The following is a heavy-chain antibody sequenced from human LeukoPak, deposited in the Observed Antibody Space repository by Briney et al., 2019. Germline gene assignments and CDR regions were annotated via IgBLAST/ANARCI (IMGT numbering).Heavy chain of an antibody. D-gene: IGHD3-10*01. Sequence: SETLSLTCTVSGGSISSSGYYWGWIRQPPGKGLEWIGSIYHSGSTYYNPSLKSRVTISVDTSKNQFSLKLSSVTAADTAVYYCARHRGTMVRGVTYYYYGMDVWGQGTTVTVSS. CDR2: IYHSGST. V-gene: IGHV4-39*01. CDR3: ARHRGTMVRGVTYYYYGMDV. J-gene: IGHJ6*02. CDR1: GGSISSSGYY.